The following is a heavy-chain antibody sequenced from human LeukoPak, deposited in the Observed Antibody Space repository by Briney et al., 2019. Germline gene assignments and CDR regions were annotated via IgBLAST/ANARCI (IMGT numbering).Heavy chain of an antibody. CDR3: ARGLRLRYFDWLGNYSDY. J-gene: IGHJ4*02. Sequence: GGSLRLSCAASGFTVSSNEMSWVRQAPGKGLEWVSSISGGSTYYADSRKGRFTISRDNSKNTLHLQMNSLRAEDTAVYYCARGLRLRYFDWLGNYSDYWGQGTLVTVSS. CDR2: ISGGST. CDR1: GFTVSSNE. D-gene: IGHD3-9*01. V-gene: IGHV3-38-3*01.